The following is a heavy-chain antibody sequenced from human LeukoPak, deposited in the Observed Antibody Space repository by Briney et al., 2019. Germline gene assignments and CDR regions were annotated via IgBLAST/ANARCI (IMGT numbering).Heavy chain of an antibody. CDR2: ISYDGSNK. CDR1: GFTFSNYG. J-gene: IGHJ4*02. V-gene: IGHV3-30*18. CDR3: AKEFFGLIDY. Sequence: GGSLRLSCAASGFTFSNYGIHWVRQAPGKGLEWVAVISYDGSNKFYADSVKGRFTVSRDNSKNTLYLQMNSLRAEDTAIYYCAKEFFGLIDYWGQGTLVTVSS. D-gene: IGHD3-10*01.